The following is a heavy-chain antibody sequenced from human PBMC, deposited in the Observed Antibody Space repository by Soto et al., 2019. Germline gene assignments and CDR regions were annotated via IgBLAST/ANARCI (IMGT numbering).Heavy chain of an antibody. CDR1: GFTFSSYS. Sequence: ESLKISCTASGFTFSSYSMNWVRQAPGKGLEWVSYISSSSSTIYYADSVKGRFTISRDNAKNSLYLQMNSLRDEDTAVYYCARESRFLEWLSLNWFDPWGQGTLVTVSS. CDR2: ISSSSSTI. J-gene: IGHJ5*02. V-gene: IGHV3-48*02. CDR3: ARESRFLEWLSLNWFDP. D-gene: IGHD3-3*01.